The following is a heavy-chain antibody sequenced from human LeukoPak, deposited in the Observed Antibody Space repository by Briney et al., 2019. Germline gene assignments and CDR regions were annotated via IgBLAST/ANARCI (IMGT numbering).Heavy chain of an antibody. CDR2: IKQDGSEK. Sequence: GGSLRLSCAASGFTFSSYWMSWVRQAPGKGLEWVANIKQDGSEKYYVDSVKGRFTISRDNAKNSLYLQMNSLRAEDTAVYCCARDSSGYDYDWFDPWGQGTLVTVSS. V-gene: IGHV3-7*01. CDR1: GFTFSSYW. D-gene: IGHD5-12*01. CDR3: ARDSSGYDYDWFDP. J-gene: IGHJ5*02.